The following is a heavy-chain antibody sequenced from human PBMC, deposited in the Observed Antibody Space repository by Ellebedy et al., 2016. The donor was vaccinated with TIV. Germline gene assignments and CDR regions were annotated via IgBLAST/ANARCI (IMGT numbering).Heavy chain of an antibody. V-gene: IGHV4-4*08. CDR3: ARKRGTDSSSWYETHFDY. Sequence: MPSETLSLTCTVSGGSISSYYWSWIRQPPGKGLGWIGYIYTSGSTNYNPSLKSRVTMSVDTSKNQFPLKLSSVNAADTDVYYCARKRGTDSSSWYETHFDYWGQGTLVTVSS. D-gene: IGHD6-13*01. J-gene: IGHJ4*02. CDR1: GGSISSYY. CDR2: IYTSGST.